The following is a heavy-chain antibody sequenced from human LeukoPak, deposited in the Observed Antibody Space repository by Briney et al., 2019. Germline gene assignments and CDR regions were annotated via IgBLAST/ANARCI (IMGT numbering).Heavy chain of an antibody. Sequence: SETLSLTCTVSGYSISSGYYWGWIRQPPGKGLEWIGSTYHSGSTYYNPSLKSRVTISVDTSKNQVSLKLSSVTAADTAVYYCARVLPSFGVVAGNWFDPWGQGTLVTVSS. CDR2: TYHSGST. CDR1: GYSISSGYY. CDR3: ARVLPSFGVVAGNWFDP. J-gene: IGHJ5*02. V-gene: IGHV4-38-2*02. D-gene: IGHD3-3*01.